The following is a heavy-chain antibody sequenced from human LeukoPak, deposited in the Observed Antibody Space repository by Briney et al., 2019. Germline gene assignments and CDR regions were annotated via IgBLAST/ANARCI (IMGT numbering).Heavy chain of an antibody. CDR2: IKQDGTEE. CDR3: ARDQCSSTSCYSDYGMDV. J-gene: IGHJ6*02. CDR1: GFTFSSSW. D-gene: IGHD2-2*01. Sequence: PGGSLRLSCVASGFTFSSSWMSWVRRAPGKGLEWVANIKQDGTEEYYVDSVRGRFSISKDNAKNSLYLQMNSLRAEDTAVYYCARDQCSSTSCYSDYGMDVWGQGTTVTVSS. V-gene: IGHV3-7*03.